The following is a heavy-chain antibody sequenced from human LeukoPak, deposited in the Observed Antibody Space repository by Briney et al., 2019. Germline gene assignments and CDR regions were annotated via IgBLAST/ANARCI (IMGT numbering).Heavy chain of an antibody. CDR2: MNPNSGDT. Sequence: ASVKVSCKASGYTFTNYDINWVRQATGQRLEWMGFMNPNSGDTGYAQKFQGRVTMTRNTSIRTAYMELSSLRSEDTAVYYCAVGVVYSGHEWALDIWGQGTMVTVSS. V-gene: IGHV1-8*01. D-gene: IGHD5-12*01. CDR3: AVGVVYSGHEWALDI. CDR1: GYTFTNYD. J-gene: IGHJ3*02.